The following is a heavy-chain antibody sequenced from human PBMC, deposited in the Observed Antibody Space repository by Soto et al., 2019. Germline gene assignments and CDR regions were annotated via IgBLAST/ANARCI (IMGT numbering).Heavy chain of an antibody. Sequence: GPTLVNPTQTLTLTCTFSGFSLSTSGVGVGWIRQPPGKALEWLALIYWDDDKRYSPSLKSRLTITKDTSKNQVVLTMTNMDPVDTATYYCAHSLIGYYYDSSGSNWFDPWGQGTLVTSPQ. CDR1: GFSLSTSGVG. CDR3: AHSLIGYYYDSSGSNWFDP. J-gene: IGHJ5*02. D-gene: IGHD3-22*01. CDR2: IYWDDDK. V-gene: IGHV2-5*02.